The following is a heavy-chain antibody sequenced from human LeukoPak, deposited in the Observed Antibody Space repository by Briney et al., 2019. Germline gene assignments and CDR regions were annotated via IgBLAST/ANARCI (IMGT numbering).Heavy chain of an antibody. J-gene: IGHJ4*02. V-gene: IGHV3-66*01. CDR2: IYSGGAT. D-gene: IGHD2-21*01. Sequence: GGSLRLSCAASGITVSTNYMSWVRQAPGKGLEWVSIIYSGGATFYADSVKGRFTISRDDAKNTLYLQMNSLRPEDTALYYCAREAPAYGERYFVSWGQGTLVTVSS. CDR3: AREAPAYGERYFVS. CDR1: GITVSTNY.